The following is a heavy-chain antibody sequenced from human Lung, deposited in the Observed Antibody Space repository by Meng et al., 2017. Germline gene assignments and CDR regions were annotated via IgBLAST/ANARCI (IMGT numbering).Heavy chain of an antibody. Sequence: QLQLQQWGAGLLKPSQTLSLTCVVSGGSFSDYYWSWIRQPPGKGLEWIGEINHSGSTNYNPSLESRATISVDTSQNNLSLKLSSVTAADSAVYYCARGPTTMAHDFDYWGQGTLVTVS. CDR1: GGSFSDYY. D-gene: IGHD4-11*01. CDR3: ARGPTTMAHDFDY. CDR2: INHSGST. V-gene: IGHV4-34*01. J-gene: IGHJ4*02.